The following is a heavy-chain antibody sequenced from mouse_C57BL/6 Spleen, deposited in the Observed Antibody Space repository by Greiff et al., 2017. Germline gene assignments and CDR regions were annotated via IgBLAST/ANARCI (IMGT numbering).Heavy chain of an antibody. V-gene: IGHV5-6*01. CDR3: ARHDSSGYSYYFDY. D-gene: IGHD3-2*02. Sequence: EVMLVESGGDLVKPGGSLKLSCAASGFTFSSYGMSWVRQTPDKRLEWVATISSGGSYTYYPDSVKGRFTISRDNAKNTLYLQMSSLKSEDTAMYYCARHDSSGYSYYFDYWGQGTTLTVSS. CDR2: ISSGGSYT. J-gene: IGHJ2*01. CDR1: GFTFSSYG.